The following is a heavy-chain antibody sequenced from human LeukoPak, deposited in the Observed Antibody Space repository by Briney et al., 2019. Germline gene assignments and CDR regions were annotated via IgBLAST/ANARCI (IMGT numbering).Heavy chain of an antibody. CDR3: AKDSGVVRDDRLFDP. D-gene: IGHD3-10*01. J-gene: IGHJ5*02. CDR1: GFTFDDYA. V-gene: IGHV3-9*01. Sequence: PGRSLRLSCAASGFTFDDYAMHWVRQAPGKGLEWVSGISWNSGNIGYADSVKGRFTISRDNAKNSLYLQMNGLRAEDTALYYCAKDSGVVRDDRLFDPWGQGTLVTVSS. CDR2: ISWNSGNI.